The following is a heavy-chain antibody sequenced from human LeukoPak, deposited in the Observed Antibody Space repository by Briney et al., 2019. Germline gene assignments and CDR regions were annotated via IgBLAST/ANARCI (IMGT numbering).Heavy chain of an antibody. D-gene: IGHD3-10*01. CDR2: INWNGGST. V-gene: IGHV3-20*04. J-gene: IGHJ4*02. Sequence: RTGGSLRLSCAASGFTFSSYSMNWVRQAPGKGLEWVSGINWNGGSTGYADSVKGRFTISRDNAKNSLYLQMNSLRAEDTALYYCARVPTPYYYGSGSYYWDYWGQGTLVTVSS. CDR1: GFTFSSYS. CDR3: ARVPTPYYYGSGSYYWDY.